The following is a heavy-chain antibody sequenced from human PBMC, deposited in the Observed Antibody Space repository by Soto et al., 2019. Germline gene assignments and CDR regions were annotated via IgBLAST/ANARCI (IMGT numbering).Heavy chain of an antibody. D-gene: IGHD2-15*01. V-gene: IGHV1-2*02. CDR3: TRGSGQDYLAFDI. Sequence: QVQVVQSAADVKKPGASVKVSCKASGYTLTGYYMHWVRQAPGERLEWMGWINPNSGDTNYAQKFQGRVTMTRDTTVNTAYMDRGGMRSDDTAVYYCTRGSGQDYLAFDIWGQGTVVTVSS. J-gene: IGHJ3*02. CDR1: GYTLTGYY. CDR2: INPNSGDT.